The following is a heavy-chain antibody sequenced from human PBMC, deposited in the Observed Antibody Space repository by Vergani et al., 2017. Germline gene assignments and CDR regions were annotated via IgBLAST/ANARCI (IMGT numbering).Heavy chain of an antibody. CDR3: ARNSIAGATDYWYFDL. J-gene: IGHJ2*01. CDR1: GLTFSSYG. V-gene: IGHV3-33*01. Sequence: QVPLVESGGGMVHPGGSLRLSCAASGLTFSSYGMHWVRQAPDKGLEWVAVIWPDGSNKYYADSVKGRFTISRDNSKNTLFLQMNSLRAEDTAVYYCARNSIAGATDYWYFDLWGRGTLVTVSS. CDR2: IWPDGSNK. D-gene: IGHD1-26*01.